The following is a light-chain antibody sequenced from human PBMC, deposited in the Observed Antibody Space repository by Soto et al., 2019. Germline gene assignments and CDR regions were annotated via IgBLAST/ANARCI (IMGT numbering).Light chain of an antibody. J-gene: IGKJ2*01. V-gene: IGKV3-20*01. CDR3: QQYNNWMYT. CDR2: GAS. CDR1: QSVSNNY. Sequence: EIVLTQSPGTLSLSPGERAPLSCRASQSVSNNYLAWYQQKAGQAPRLLIYGASNRATGIPDRFSGSGSGTEFTLTISSLQPEDFAVYYCQQYNNWMYTFGQGT.